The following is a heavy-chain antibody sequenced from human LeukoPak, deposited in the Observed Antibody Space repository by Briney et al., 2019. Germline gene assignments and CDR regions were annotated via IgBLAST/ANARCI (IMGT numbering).Heavy chain of an antibody. CDR1: GFTFSDYY. J-gene: IGHJ6*03. V-gene: IGHV3-11*04. CDR3: AREVMSSWYPNYYYYYMDV. CDR2: ISSSGSTI. D-gene: IGHD6-13*01. Sequence: PGGSLRLSCAASGFTFSDYYMSWIRQAPGKGLEWVSYISSSGSTIYYADSVKGRFTISRDNSKNTLYLQMNSLRAEDTAVYYCAREVMSSWYPNYYYYYMDVWGKGTTVTISS.